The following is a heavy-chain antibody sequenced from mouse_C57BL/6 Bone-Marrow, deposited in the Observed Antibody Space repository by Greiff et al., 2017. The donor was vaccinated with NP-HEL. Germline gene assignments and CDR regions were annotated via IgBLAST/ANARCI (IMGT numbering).Heavy chain of an antibody. CDR1: GFTFSSYG. Sequence: EVQLVESGGDLVKPGGSLKLSCAASGFTFSSYGMSWVRQTPDKRLEWVATISSGGSYTYYPDSVKGRFTISSDNAKNTLYLQMSSLKYEDTAVYYCASPYDYDVAWFAYWGRGTRVTVSA. CDR3: ASPYDYDVAWFAY. J-gene: IGHJ3*01. D-gene: IGHD2-4*01. V-gene: IGHV5-6*01. CDR2: ISSGGSYT.